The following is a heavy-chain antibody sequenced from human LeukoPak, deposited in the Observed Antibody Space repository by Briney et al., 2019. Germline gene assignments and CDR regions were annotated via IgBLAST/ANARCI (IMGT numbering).Heavy chain of an antibody. CDR2: IYSGGST. D-gene: IGHD6-13*01. CDR1: GFTVSSNY. V-gene: IGHV3-66*02. J-gene: IGHJ4*02. CDR3: ARDALIAAAGTGNY. Sequence: PGGSLRLSCAASGFTVSSNYMSWVRQAPGKGLEWVSVIYSGGSTYYADSVKGRFTISRDNSKNTLYLQMYSLRAEDTAVYYCARDALIAAAGTGNYWGQGTLVTVSS.